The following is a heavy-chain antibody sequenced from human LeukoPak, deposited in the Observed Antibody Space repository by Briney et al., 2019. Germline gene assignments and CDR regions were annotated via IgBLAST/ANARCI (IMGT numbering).Heavy chain of an antibody. Sequence: GASVKVSCKVSGYTLTELSMHWVRQAPGKGLEWMGGFDPEDGETIYAQKFQGRVTMTEDTSTDTACMELSSLRSEDTAVYYCATLPTGSDDPDFDYWGQGTLVTVSS. CDR2: FDPEDGET. CDR1: GYTLTELS. D-gene: IGHD1-26*01. J-gene: IGHJ4*02. CDR3: ATLPTGSDDPDFDY. V-gene: IGHV1-24*01.